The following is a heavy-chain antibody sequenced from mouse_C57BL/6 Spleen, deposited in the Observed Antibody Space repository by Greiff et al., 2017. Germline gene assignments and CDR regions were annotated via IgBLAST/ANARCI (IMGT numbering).Heavy chain of an antibody. V-gene: IGHV2-9-1*01. D-gene: IGHD2-4*01. CDR1: GFSLTSYA. CDR3: ARNGRSDCDGYFDV. CDR2: IWTGGGT. Sequence: VHLVESGPGLVAPSQSLSITCTVSGFSLTSYAISWVRQPPGKGLEWLGVIWTGGGTTYNSALNSRRSIRKDNSKSQVFLKMNSQQTDDTARYYCARNGRSDCDGYFDVWGTGTTVTVSS. J-gene: IGHJ1*03.